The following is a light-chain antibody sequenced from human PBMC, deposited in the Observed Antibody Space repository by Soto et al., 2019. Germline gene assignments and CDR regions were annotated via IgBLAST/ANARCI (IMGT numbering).Light chain of an antibody. CDR2: DVT. CDR3: CSYAGSYTWV. CDR1: SSDVGGYNF. Sequence: QSALTQPRSVSGSPGQSVTISCTGTSSDVGGYNFVSWYQHHPGKAPKLIIYDVTKRSSGVPDRFSGSRSGNTASLTISGLQAEDEADYYCCSYAGSYTWVFGGGTKVTVL. J-gene: IGLJ3*02. V-gene: IGLV2-11*01.